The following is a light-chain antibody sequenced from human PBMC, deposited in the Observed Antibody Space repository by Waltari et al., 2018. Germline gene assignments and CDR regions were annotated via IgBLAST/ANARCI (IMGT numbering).Light chain of an antibody. J-gene: IGKJ2*02. CDR1: QSLLYNDGYSS. CDR3: MQTLQTPCT. CDR2: LGS. V-gene: IGKV2-28*01. Sequence: DIVMTQSPLSLPVTPGEPASISCRSSQSLLYNDGYSSLNWYLQKPGQSPLPLIYLGSHRASGVPDRFSGSGSGTDFTLKISRVEAEDVGVYYCMQTLQTPCTFGQGTKLEI.